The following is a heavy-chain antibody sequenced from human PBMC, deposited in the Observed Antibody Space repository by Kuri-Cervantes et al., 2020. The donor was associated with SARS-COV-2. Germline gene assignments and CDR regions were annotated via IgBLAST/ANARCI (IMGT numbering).Heavy chain of an antibody. D-gene: IGHD6-19*01. CDR1: GGTFSSYA. CDR3: ARGPQEAGAGPSQDGFDY. V-gene: IGHV1-69*04. Sequence: SVKVSCKASGGTFSSYAISWVRQAPGQGLEWMGRIIPILGTANYAQKFQGRVTITADKSTSTAYMELRSLKSDDTAVYYCARGPQEAGAGPSQDGFDYWGQGTLVTVSS. J-gene: IGHJ4*02. CDR2: IIPILGTA.